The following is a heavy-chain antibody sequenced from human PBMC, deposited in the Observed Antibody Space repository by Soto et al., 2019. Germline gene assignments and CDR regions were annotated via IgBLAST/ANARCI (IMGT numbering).Heavy chain of an antibody. Sequence: QVQLQESGPGLVKPSETLSLTCTVSGGSIRSYYWSWIRQPPGKGLEWIGNMYYSGSTNYIPSLESRVTISLDTSKNQFSLKLTSVTAADTAVYYCARAGQYASSPFDYWGLGALVTVSS. CDR3: ARAGQYASSPFDY. J-gene: IGHJ4*02. D-gene: IGHD6-13*01. CDR1: GGSIRSYY. V-gene: IGHV4-59*08. CDR2: MYYSGST.